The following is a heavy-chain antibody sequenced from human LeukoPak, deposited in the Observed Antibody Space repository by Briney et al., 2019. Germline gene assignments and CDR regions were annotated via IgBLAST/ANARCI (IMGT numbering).Heavy chain of an antibody. J-gene: IGHJ4*02. Sequence: GASVMVSCKASGYTFTNYGITWVRQAPGQGLEWMGWISAYNDNTNYAQKYQGRITMTTDTSTSIAYMELRSLSSDDTAVYYCARDGPAAAGTDYWGQGTLVTVSS. CDR3: ARDGPAAAGTDY. CDR2: ISAYNDNT. D-gene: IGHD6-13*01. V-gene: IGHV1-18*01. CDR1: GYTFTNYG.